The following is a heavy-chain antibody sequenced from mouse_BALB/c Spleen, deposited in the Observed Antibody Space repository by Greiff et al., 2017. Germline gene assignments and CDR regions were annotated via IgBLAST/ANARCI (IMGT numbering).Heavy chain of an antibody. CDR2: INPSNGRT. Sequence: QVHVKQPGAELVKPGASVKLSCKASGYTFTSYWMHWVKQRPGQGLEWIGEINPSNGRTNYNEKFKSKATLTVDKSSSTAYMQLSSLTSEDSAVYYCARGGYYGNFPAWFAYWGQGTLVTVSA. J-gene: IGHJ3*01. CDR1: GYTFTSYW. V-gene: IGHV1S81*02. CDR3: ARGGYYGNFPAWFAY. D-gene: IGHD2-1*01.